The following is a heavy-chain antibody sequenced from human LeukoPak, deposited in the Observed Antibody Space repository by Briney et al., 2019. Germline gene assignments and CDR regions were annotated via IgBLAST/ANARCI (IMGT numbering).Heavy chain of an antibody. J-gene: IGHJ4*02. CDR1: GGSISSYY. Sequence: KSSETLSLTCTVSGGSISSYYWSWIRQPPGKGLEWIGYIYYSGSTNYNPSLKSRVTISVDTSKNQFSLKLSSVTAADTAVYYCARHRSSWYYFDYWGQGTLVTVSS. CDR3: ARHRSSWYYFDY. V-gene: IGHV4-59*01. CDR2: IYYSGST. D-gene: IGHD6-13*01.